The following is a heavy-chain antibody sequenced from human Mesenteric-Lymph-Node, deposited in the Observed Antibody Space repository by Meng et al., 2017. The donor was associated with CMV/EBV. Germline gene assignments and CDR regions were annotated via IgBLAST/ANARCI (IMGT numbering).Heavy chain of an antibody. CDR3: ARDWRAGKLGELSLPGY. D-gene: IGHD3-16*02. J-gene: IGHJ4*02. V-gene: IGHV1-2*02. CDR2: INPNNGGT. CDR1: GGTFSSHA. Sequence: ASVKVSCKASGGTFSSHAISWVRQAPGQGLEWMGWINPNNGGTNSAQKFQGRVTMTRDTSINTAYMELGRVTFDDTAVYFCARDWRAGKLGELSLPGYWGQGTLVTVSS.